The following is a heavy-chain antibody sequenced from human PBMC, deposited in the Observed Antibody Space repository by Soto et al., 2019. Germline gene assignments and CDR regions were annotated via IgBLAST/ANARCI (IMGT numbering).Heavy chain of an antibody. V-gene: IGHV4-30-2*01. Sequence: LQALSLTWAVSGGSISSGGYSWSWIRQPPGRGLEWIGYIYHSGSTYYNPSLKSRVTISVDRSKNQFSLKLSSVTAADTAVYYCARVPDRWGQGTLVTVSS. CDR3: ARVPDR. CDR1: GGSISSGGYS. D-gene: IGHD2-2*01. J-gene: IGHJ5*02. CDR2: IYHSGST.